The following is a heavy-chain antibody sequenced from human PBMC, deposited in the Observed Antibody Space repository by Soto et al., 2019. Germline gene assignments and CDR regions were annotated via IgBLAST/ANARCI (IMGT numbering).Heavy chain of an antibody. J-gene: IGHJ5*02. CDR2: INPNSGGT. CDR3: ASDKATVTTYDPRFSRPQGFDP. Sequence: ASVKVSCKASGYTFTGYYMHWVRQAPGQGLEWMGWINPNSGGTNYAQKFQGRVTMTRDTSISTAYMELSRLRSDDTAVYYCASDKATVTTYDPRFSRPQGFDPWGQGTLVTVSS. V-gene: IGHV1-2*02. D-gene: IGHD4-17*01. CDR1: GYTFTGYY.